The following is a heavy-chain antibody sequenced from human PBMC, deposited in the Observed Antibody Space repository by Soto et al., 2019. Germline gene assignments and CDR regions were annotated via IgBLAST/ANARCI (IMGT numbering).Heavy chain of an antibody. CDR2: IWYDGSNK. CDR1: GFTFSSYG. Sequence: SLRLSCAASGFTFSSYGMHWVRQAPGKGLEWVAVIWYDGSNKYYADSVKGRFTISRDNSKNTLYLQMNSLRAEDTAVYYCARGHYYDSSGPLDYWGQGTLVTVSS. CDR3: ARGHYYDSSGPLDY. J-gene: IGHJ4*02. V-gene: IGHV3-33*01. D-gene: IGHD3-22*01.